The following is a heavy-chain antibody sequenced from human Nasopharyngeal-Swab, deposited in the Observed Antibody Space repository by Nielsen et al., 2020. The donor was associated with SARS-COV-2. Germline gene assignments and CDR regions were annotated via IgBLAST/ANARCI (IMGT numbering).Heavy chain of an antibody. J-gene: IGHJ4*02. CDR3: AKVGGGYFDY. CDR2: IYHSGST. Sequence: SETLSLTCTVSGSSISSGYYWGWIRQPPGKGPEWIGSIYHSGSTYYNPSLKSRVTISVDTSKNQFSLKLSSVTAADTAVYYCAKVGGGYFDYWGQGTLVTVSS. D-gene: IGHD2-15*01. V-gene: IGHV4-38-2*02. CDR1: GSSISSGYY.